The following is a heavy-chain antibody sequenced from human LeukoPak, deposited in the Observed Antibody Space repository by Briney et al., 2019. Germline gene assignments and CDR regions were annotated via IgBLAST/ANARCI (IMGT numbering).Heavy chain of an antibody. V-gene: IGHV1-18*01. J-gene: IGHJ6*03. CDR3: ARGQIVVGTYYYYMDV. CDR1: GYTFTSYG. CDR2: ISAYNGNT. D-gene: IGHD2-2*01. Sequence: ASVKVSCKASGYTFTSYGISWVRQAPGQGLEWMGWISAYNGNTNYAQKLQGRVTMTTDTSTSTAYMELRSLKSDDTAVYYCARGQIVVGTYYYYMDVWGKGTTVTISS.